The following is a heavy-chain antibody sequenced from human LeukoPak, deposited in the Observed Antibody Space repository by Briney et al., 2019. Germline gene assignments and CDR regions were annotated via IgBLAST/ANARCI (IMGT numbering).Heavy chain of an antibody. CDR3: ARVHQLVWTNWFDP. CDR1: GGSFSDYY. Sequence: ASETLSLTCAVYGGSFSDYYWSWIRQSPGKGLEWIGEINHSGSTNYNPSLKSRVTISVDTSKNQFSLKLSSVTAADTAVYYCARVHQLVWTNWFDPWGQGTLVTVSS. D-gene: IGHD3/OR15-3a*01. J-gene: IGHJ5*02. V-gene: IGHV4-34*01. CDR2: INHSGST.